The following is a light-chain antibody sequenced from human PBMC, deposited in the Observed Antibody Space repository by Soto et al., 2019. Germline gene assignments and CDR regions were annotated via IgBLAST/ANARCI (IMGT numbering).Light chain of an antibody. Sequence: QSALTQPASVSGSPGQSITIPCTGSSNDIGGYNYVSWYQQHPGRAPKLVIYKVSDRPSGVSTRFSASKSGNTASLTISGLQAEDEADYYCCSYAGTYTFGVFGTGTKLTVL. CDR3: CSYAGTYTFGV. J-gene: IGLJ1*01. V-gene: IGLV2-14*01. CDR1: SNDIGGYNY. CDR2: KVS.